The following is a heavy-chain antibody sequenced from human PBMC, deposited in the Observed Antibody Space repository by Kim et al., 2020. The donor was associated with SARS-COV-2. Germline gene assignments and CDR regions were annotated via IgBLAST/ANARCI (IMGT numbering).Heavy chain of an antibody. D-gene: IGHD3-3*01. Sequence: ASVKVSCKASEYTFTDYYLHWVRKAPGQGLEWMGYINPNTSVTKYAQKFQGRFTVTRDTSIGTAYMDLSRLTSDDTAVYYCARAVLRSSYSFDSWGQGTLVTVSS. J-gene: IGHJ4*02. CDR3: ARAVLRSSYSFDS. CDR1: EYTFTDYY. V-gene: IGHV1-2*02. CDR2: INPNTSVT.